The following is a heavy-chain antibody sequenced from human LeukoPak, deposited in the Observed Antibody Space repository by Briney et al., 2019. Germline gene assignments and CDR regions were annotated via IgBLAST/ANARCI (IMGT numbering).Heavy chain of an antibody. Sequence: GSLRLSCAASGFTVSSSYMNWVRQAPGKGLEWVSLIYSGGGTYYADSVKGRFTISRDNSKNTLYLQMNSLRAEDTAVYYCARNYYDSSAYYYFDYWGQGTLVTVSS. CDR2: IYSGGGT. D-gene: IGHD3-22*01. CDR3: ARNYYDSSAYYYFDY. J-gene: IGHJ4*02. V-gene: IGHV3-66*01. CDR1: GFTVSSSY.